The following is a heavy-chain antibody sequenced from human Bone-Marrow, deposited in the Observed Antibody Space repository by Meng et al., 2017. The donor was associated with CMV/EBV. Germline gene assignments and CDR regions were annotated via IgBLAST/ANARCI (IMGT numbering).Heavy chain of an antibody. CDR2: IRYDGSNK. CDR3: ARDLAAAEIHWFDP. D-gene: IGHD2-15*01. V-gene: IGHV3-30*02. J-gene: IGHJ5*02. Sequence: GGSLRLSCAASTFTFSSYGMHWVRQAPGKGLEWVAFIRYDGSNKYYADSVKGRFTISRDNSKNTLYLQMNSLRAEDTAVYYCARDLAAAEIHWFDPWGQGTLVTVSS. CDR1: TFTFSSYG.